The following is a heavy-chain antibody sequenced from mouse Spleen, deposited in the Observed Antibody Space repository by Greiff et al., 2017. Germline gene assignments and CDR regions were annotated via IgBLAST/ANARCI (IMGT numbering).Heavy chain of an antibody. CDR3: ARHSNSYGYVYDY. V-gene: IGHV5-9-3*01. D-gene: IGHD1-2*01. J-gene: IGHJ2*01. Sequence: DVHLVESGGGLVKLGGSLKLSCAASGFTFSSYAMSWVRQTPEKRLEWVATISSGGGNTYYPDSVKGRFTISRDNAKNTLYLQMSSLKSEDTAMYYCARHSNSYGYVYDYWGQGTTLTVSS. CDR2: ISSGGGNT. CDR1: GFTFSSYA.